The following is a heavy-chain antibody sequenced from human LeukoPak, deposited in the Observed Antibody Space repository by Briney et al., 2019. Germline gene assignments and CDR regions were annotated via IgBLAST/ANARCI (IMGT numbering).Heavy chain of an antibody. V-gene: IGHV1-2*02. J-gene: IGHJ4*02. CDR3: AVTTYYYDSSGYRNLPYYFDY. D-gene: IGHD3-22*01. Sequence: GASVKVSCKASGYTFTGYYMHWVRQAPGQGLEWMGWINPNSGGTNYAQKFQGRVTMTRDTSISTAYMELSSLRSEDTAVYYCAVTTYYYDSSGYRNLPYYFDYWGQGTLVTVSS. CDR1: GYTFTGYY. CDR2: INPNSGGT.